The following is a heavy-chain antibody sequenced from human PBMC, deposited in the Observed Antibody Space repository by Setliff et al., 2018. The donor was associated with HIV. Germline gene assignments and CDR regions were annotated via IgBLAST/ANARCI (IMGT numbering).Heavy chain of an antibody. CDR3: AKFRNRDLDY. J-gene: IGHJ4*02. CDR1: GFTFSSYS. Sequence: GGSLRLSCAASGFTFSSYSMNWVRQAPGKGLEWVSYISSSSSTIYYADSVRGRFTISRDNAKNSLFLQMDNLRVEDTGIYFWAKFRNRDLDYWGQGTPVTVSS. CDR2: ISSSSSTI. V-gene: IGHV3-48*04. D-gene: IGHD1-1*01.